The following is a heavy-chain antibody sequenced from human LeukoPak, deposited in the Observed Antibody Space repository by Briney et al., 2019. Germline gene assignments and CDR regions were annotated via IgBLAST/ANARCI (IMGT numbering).Heavy chain of an antibody. D-gene: IGHD3-22*01. CDR2: ISSSSSYI. CDR1: GFTFSSYS. CDR3: ARERYYYDSSGYQYYFDY. Sequence: GGSLRLSCAASGFTFSSYSMNWVRQAPGKGLEWVSSISSSSSYIYYADSVKGRFTISRDNAKNSLYLQMNSLRAEDTAVCYCARERYYYDSSGYQYYFDYWGQGTLVTVSS. V-gene: IGHV3-21*01. J-gene: IGHJ4*02.